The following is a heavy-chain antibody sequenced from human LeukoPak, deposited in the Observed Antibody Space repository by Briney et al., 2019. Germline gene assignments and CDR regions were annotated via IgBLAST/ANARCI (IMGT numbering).Heavy chain of an antibody. V-gene: IGHV3-23*01. CDR1: GCSFSSFA. CDR2: ISLNSDAT. D-gene: IGHD3-22*01. CDR3: ASLPGYYDSSGYYP. J-gene: IGHJ5*02. Sequence: GGTLTLSCEASGCSFSSFAINWIRQAPPTGLDWVSIISLNSDATFYADPVKGRFTISRDNTKNTVYLQMNSLRAEDTALYYCASLPGYYDSSGYYPWGQGTLVTVSS.